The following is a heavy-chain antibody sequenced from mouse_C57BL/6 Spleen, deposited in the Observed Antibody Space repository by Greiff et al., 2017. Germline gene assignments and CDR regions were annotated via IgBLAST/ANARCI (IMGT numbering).Heavy chain of an antibody. J-gene: IGHJ3*01. CDR1: GYTFTDYE. V-gene: IGHV1-15*01. D-gene: IGHD1-1*01. Sequence: QVQLQQSGAELVRPGASVTLSCKASGYTFTDYEMHWVKQTPVHGLEWIGAIDPETGGTAYNQKFKGKAILTADKSSSTAYMELRSLTSEDSAVYFCTRSYCGRSWFSYWGQGTLVTVSA. CDR2: IDPETGGT. CDR3: TRSYCGRSWFSY.